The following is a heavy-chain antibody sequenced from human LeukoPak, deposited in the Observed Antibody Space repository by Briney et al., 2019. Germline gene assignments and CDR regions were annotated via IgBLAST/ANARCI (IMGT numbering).Heavy chain of an antibody. CDR2: MYYSGST. Sequence: PSETLSLTCTVSGGSISSYYWSWIRQPPGKGLEWIGYMYYSGSTNYNPSLKSRVTISVDTSKNQFSLKLSSVTAADTAVYYCARSDSYGYDYFDYWGQGTLVTVSS. D-gene: IGHD5-18*01. CDR1: GGSISSYY. V-gene: IGHV4-59*01. J-gene: IGHJ4*02. CDR3: ARSDSYGYDYFDY.